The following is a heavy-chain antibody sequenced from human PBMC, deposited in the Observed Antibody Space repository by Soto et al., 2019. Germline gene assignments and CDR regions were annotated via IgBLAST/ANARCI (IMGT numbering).Heavy chain of an antibody. D-gene: IGHD3-22*01. CDR3: ASHPRDSSGYWYYFDY. Sequence: GGSLRLSCAASGFTFSSYSMNWVRQAPGKGLEWVSSISSSSSYIYYADSVKGRFTISRDNAKNSLYLQMNSLRAEDTAVYYCASHPRDSSGYWYYFDYWVQGNLVTVSS. CDR1: GFTFSSYS. CDR2: ISSSSSYI. J-gene: IGHJ4*02. V-gene: IGHV3-21*01.